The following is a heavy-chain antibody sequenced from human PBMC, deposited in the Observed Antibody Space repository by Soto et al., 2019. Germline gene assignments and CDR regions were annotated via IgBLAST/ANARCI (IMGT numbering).Heavy chain of an antibody. J-gene: IGHJ4*02. CDR2: IYYSGST. D-gene: IGHD2-21*01. Sequence: PSQTRSLTCTLSPGSISSSSYYWGWIRQPPGKGREWFGSIYYSGSTYYNTCLKSRVTISIDTSKNQFSRTLSSVTAPDTAMYYFEGLWSSVNKSYLDYCDKRTRVTVSS. CDR1: PGSISSSSYY. V-gene: IGHV4-39*01. CDR3: EGLWSSVNKSYLDY.